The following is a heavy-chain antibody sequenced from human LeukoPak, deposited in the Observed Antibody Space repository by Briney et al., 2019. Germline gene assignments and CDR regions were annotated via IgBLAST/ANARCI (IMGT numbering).Heavy chain of an antibody. CDR1: GDSIISGGYY. J-gene: IGHJ4*02. V-gene: IGHV4-31*03. CDR3: ARAYGYSSSWYYFDY. D-gene: IGHD6-13*01. Sequence: SSETLSLTSTVSGDSIISGGYYWSWIRQHPGKGLEWIGYIYYSGTTYYNPSLSSRVTISVDTSNNQFSLKLNSVTAADTAVYYCARAYGYSSSWYYFDYWGQGTQVTVSS. CDR2: IYYSGTT.